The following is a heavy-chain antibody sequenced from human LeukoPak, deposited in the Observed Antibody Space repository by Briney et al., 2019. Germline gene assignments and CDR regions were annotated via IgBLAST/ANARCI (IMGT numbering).Heavy chain of an antibody. V-gene: IGHV1-2*02. CDR2: FRPNSGGT. CDR1: GYTFTDYY. CDR3: ANSPGQWLEFDY. D-gene: IGHD6-19*01. J-gene: IGHJ4*02. Sequence: ASVKVSCKTSGYTFTDYYIHWVRQAPGQGLEWMGWFRPNSGGTHYAPKFQDRVTMTRDTSISTAYMELSRLTSDDTAVYYCANSPGQWLEFDYWGQGTLVTVSS.